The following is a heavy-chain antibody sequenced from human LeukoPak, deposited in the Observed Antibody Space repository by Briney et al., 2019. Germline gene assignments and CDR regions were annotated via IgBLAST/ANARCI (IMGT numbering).Heavy chain of an antibody. CDR2: INASGTI. CDR1: GGSISSYY. D-gene: IGHD2-15*01. CDR3: ARENCSGGSCYSFHY. Sequence: PSETLSLTCTVSGGSISSYYWSWIRQPAGKGLQWIGRINASGTIRYNPSLESRVTMSVDTSKNQFSLKLNSLTAADTAVYYCARENCSGGSCYSFHYWGQGTLVTVSS. J-gene: IGHJ4*02. V-gene: IGHV4-4*07.